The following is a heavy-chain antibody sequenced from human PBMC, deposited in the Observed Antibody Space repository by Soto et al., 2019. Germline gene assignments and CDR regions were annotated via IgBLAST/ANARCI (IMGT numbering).Heavy chain of an antibody. V-gene: IGHV1-18*01. CDR3: AREGEQQLDPYYYYYMDV. CDR1: GYTFTSYG. D-gene: IGHD6-13*01. J-gene: IGHJ6*03. Sequence: QVQLVQSGAEVKKPGASVKVSCKASGYTFTSYGISWVRQAPGQGLEWMGWMSAYNGNTNYAQKLQGRVTMTTDTSTSTAYMELRSLRSDDTAVYYCAREGEQQLDPYYYYYMDVWGKGTTVTVSS. CDR2: MSAYNGNT.